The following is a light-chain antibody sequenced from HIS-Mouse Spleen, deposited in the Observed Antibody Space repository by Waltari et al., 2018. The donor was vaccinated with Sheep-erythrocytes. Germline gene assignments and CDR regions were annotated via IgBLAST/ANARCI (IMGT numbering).Light chain of an antibody. CDR2: EDS. Sequence: SYELTQPPSVSVPPGHKARITCPGAAFPQKYASWYQQKSGHAPVLVIYEDSKRPSGIPERFSGSSSGTMATLTISGAQVEDEADYYCYSTDSSGNHRVFGTGTKVTVL. V-gene: IGLV3-10*01. CDR3: YSTDSSGNHRV. J-gene: IGLJ1*01. CDR1: AFPQKY.